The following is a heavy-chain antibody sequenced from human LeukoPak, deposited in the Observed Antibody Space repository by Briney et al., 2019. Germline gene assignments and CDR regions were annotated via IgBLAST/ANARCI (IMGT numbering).Heavy chain of an antibody. CDR2: TYYRSKWYN. J-gene: IGHJ3*02. CDR1: GDSVSNNIIV. CDR3: ARDPYNSNWNDAFDI. V-gene: IGHV6-1*01. Sequence: SQPLSLTCVISGDSVSNNIIVWSWIRQSPSRGLEWLGRTYYRSKWYNDYAVSVKSRISITADTSKNQFSLELKSVTPEDTAVYYCARDPYNSNWNDAFDIWGQGTMVTVSS. D-gene: IGHD2/OR15-2a*01.